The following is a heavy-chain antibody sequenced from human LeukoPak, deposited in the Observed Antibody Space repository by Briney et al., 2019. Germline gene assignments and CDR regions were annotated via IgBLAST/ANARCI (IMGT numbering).Heavy chain of an antibody. CDR3: AKDISSTITFDI. J-gene: IGHJ3*02. CDR1: GFTFSSYG. Sequence: PGGSLRLSCAASGFTFSSYGMHWVRQAPGKGLEWVAFIRYDGSNKYYAASVKGRFTISRDNSKNTLYLQMNSLRAEDTAVYYCAKDISSTITFDIWGQGTMVTVSS. D-gene: IGHD2-2*01. CDR2: IRYDGSNK. V-gene: IGHV3-30*02.